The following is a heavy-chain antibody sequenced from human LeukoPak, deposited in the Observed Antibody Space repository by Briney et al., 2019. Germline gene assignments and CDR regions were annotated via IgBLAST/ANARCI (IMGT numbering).Heavy chain of an antibody. Sequence: PSETLSLTCAVSGGSFSSYYWSWIRQPPGKGLEWIGYIYYSGGANYNPSLTSRVTISVETSKNQFSLKLSSVSAADTAVYYCARGPEGSSRYYRYFYHYRDVWGKGTTVTVSS. CDR3: ARGPEGSSRYYRYFYHYRDV. J-gene: IGHJ6*03. D-gene: IGHD6-13*01. CDR2: IYYSGGA. V-gene: IGHV4-59*01. CDR1: GGSFSSYY.